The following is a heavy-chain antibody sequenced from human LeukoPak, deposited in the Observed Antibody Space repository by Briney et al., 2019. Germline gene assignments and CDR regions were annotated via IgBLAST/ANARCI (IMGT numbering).Heavy chain of an antibody. CDR3: ARPYYYDSRIDP. CDR2: MYYSGST. Sequence: SQTLSLTCTVSGGSISSGDYYWSWIRQPPGKGLEWIAYMYYSGSTYYNPSLKSRVTMSADTSKNQLSLKLSSVTAADTAGYYCARPYYYDSRIDPWGQGILVTVSS. J-gene: IGHJ5*02. CDR1: GGSISSGDYY. D-gene: IGHD3-22*01. V-gene: IGHV4-30-4*01.